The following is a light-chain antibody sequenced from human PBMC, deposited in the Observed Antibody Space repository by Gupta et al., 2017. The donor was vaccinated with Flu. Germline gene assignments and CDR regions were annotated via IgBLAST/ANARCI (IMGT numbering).Light chain of an antibody. J-gene: IGLJ2*01. Sequence: QSALTQPASVSGSPGQSITISCTGTNSDIGGYNYVSWYQQHPDKVPKLLIYEVNNRPSGVSSRFSGSKSGNTASLTISDLRAEDEADYYCSSFTTTSSYVIFGGGTRLTVL. CDR2: EVN. CDR3: SSFTTTSSYVI. CDR1: NSDIGGYNY. V-gene: IGLV2-14*01.